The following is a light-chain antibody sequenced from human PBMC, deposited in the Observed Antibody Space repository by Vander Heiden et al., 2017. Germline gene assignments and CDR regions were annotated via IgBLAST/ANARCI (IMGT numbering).Light chain of an antibody. J-gene: IGKJ2*01. CDR3: IQGLQAPYT. Sequence: VRTQSPLSLSVTPGEPASNSCKSRQTLLHSNGYTYLDWYLQKPGQSPRLLIYLASKRASGVPDRFSGSGSGTDFTLEISRVEAEDVGVYYCIQGLQAPYTFGQGTKVEIK. V-gene: IGKV2-28*01. CDR1: QTLLHSNGYTY. CDR2: LAS.